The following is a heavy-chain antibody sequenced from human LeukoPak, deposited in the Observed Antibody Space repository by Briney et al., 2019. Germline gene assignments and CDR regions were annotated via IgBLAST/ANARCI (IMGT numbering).Heavy chain of an antibody. Sequence: GGSLRLSCAASGFTLSTNWMIWVRQAPGKGLEWVANIKQDGSEKNYVDSVKGRFTISRDNAKSSLYLQMNSLRVEDTAVYYCAKAGNGFGYWGQGALVTVSS. CDR3: AKAGNGFGY. CDR2: IKQDGSEK. CDR1: GFTLSTNW. J-gene: IGHJ4*02. V-gene: IGHV3-7*01. D-gene: IGHD2-8*01.